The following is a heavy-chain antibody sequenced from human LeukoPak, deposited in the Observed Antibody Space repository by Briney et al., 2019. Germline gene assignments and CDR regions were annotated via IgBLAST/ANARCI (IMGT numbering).Heavy chain of an antibody. V-gene: IGHV4-34*01. Sequence: SETLSLTCAVYGGSFSGYYWSWIRQPPRKGLEWIGEINHSGSTNYNPSLKSRVTISVDTSKNQFSLKLSSVTAADTAVYYCARGYWFDPWGQGTLVTVSS. CDR3: ARGYWFDP. J-gene: IGHJ5*02. CDR1: GGSFSGYY. CDR2: INHSGST.